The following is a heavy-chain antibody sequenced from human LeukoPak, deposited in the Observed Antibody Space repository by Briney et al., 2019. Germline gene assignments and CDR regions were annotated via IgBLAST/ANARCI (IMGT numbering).Heavy chain of an antibody. CDR2: IRYDGSNK. CDR3: AKARSYYDSSGYDY. CDR1: GFTFSSYG. Sequence: GGSLRLSCAASGFTFSSYGIHWVRQAPGKGLEWVAFIRYDGSNKYYADPVKGRFTISRDNSKNTLYLQMNSLRAEDTAVYYCAKARSYYDSSGYDYWGQGTLVTVSS. D-gene: IGHD3-22*01. J-gene: IGHJ4*02. V-gene: IGHV3-30*02.